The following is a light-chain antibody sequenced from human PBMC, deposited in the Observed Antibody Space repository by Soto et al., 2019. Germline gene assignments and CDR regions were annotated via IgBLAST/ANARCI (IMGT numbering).Light chain of an antibody. Sequence: EIVLTQSPGTLSLSPGERATLSCRASQSVSSSYLARDQQKPGQAPRLLIYGASSRATGIPDRFSGSGSGTAFTLTISRLEPEDFVVYYCQQYGSSPLTFGQGTKVEIK. V-gene: IGKV3-20*01. J-gene: IGKJ1*01. CDR3: QQYGSSPLT. CDR2: GAS. CDR1: QSVSSSY.